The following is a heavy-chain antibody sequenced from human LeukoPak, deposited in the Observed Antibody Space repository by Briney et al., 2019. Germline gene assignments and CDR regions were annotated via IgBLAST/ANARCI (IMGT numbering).Heavy chain of an antibody. J-gene: IGHJ6*03. CDR1: GYTFTSYG. Sequence: GASVKVSCKASGYTFTSYGISWVRQAPGQGLEWMGWISAYNGNTNYAQKLQGRVTMTTDTSTSTAYMELRSLRSDDTAVYYCARARYYDFWSGYVDGYYYYYMDVWGKGTTVTVSS. D-gene: IGHD3-3*01. CDR3: ARARYYDFWSGYVDGYYYYYMDV. CDR2: ISAYNGNT. V-gene: IGHV1-18*01.